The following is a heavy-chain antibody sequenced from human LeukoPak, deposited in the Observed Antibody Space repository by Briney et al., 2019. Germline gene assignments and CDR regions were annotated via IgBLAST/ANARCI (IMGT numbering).Heavy chain of an antibody. CDR2: ISGIGGTT. CDR3: ARLAGGIAAAGGVDY. D-gene: IGHD6-13*01. Sequence: GGSLRLSCAASGFTFSSYAMSWVRQAPGKGLEWVSVISGIGGTTSYADSVKGRFTISRDNSKNTLFLQMNSLRAEDTAVYYCARLAGGIAAAGGVDYWGQGTLVTVSS. J-gene: IGHJ4*02. CDR1: GFTFSSYA. V-gene: IGHV3-23*01.